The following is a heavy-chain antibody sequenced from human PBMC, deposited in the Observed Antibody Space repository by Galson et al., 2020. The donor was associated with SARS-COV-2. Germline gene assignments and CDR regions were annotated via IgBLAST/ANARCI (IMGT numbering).Heavy chain of an antibody. Sequence: SETLSLTCTVSGGSISSSSYYWGWIRQPPGKGLEWIGSIYYSGSTYYNPSLKSRVTISVDTSKNQFSLKLSYVTAADTAVYYCASEYYYDSSGLGWFDPWGQGTLVTVSS. CDR3: ASEYYYDSSGLGWFDP. CDR1: GGSISSSSYY. V-gene: IGHV4-39*07. D-gene: IGHD3-22*01. J-gene: IGHJ5*02. CDR2: IYYSGST.